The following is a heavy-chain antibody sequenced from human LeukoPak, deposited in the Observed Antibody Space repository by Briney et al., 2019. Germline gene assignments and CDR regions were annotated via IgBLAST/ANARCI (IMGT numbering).Heavy chain of an antibody. D-gene: IGHD5-18*01. CDR2: FHTRGST. CDR3: ARSYGYTHFDY. V-gene: IGHV4-61*02. CDR1: RGSISSGNYY. Sequence: SETLSLTCTVSRGSISSGNYYWSWIRQPAGKGLEWIGRFHTRGSTNYNPSLKSRVIISVDTSKNQFSLKLNSVTAADTAVYYCARSYGYTHFDYWGQGTLVTVSS. J-gene: IGHJ4*02.